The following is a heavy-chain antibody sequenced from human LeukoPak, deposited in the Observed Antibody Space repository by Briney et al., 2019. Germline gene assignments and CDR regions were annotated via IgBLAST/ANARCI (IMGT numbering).Heavy chain of an antibody. J-gene: IGHJ5*02. Sequence: PSETLSLACTVSGVSISSYYWSWIRQPAGKGLEWIGYIYYSGSTNYNPSLKSRVTISVDTSKNQFSLKLSSVTAADTAVYYCARDRGVVVPDGGWFDPWGQGTLVTVSS. V-gene: IGHV4-59*01. CDR1: GVSISSYY. CDR3: ARDRGVVVPDGGWFDP. CDR2: IYYSGST. D-gene: IGHD2-15*01.